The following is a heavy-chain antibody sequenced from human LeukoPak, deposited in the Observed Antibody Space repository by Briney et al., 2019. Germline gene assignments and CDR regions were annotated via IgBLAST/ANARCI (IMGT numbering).Heavy chain of an antibody. CDR1: GGSISSYY. J-gene: IGHJ6*03. Sequence: SETLSLTCTVSGGSISSYYWSWIRQPAGKGLEWIGRIYTSGSTNYNPSLKSRVTMSVDTSKNQFSLKPSSVTAADTAVYYCARVKVPAAVNYYYYYMDVWGKGTTVTVSS. V-gene: IGHV4-4*07. D-gene: IGHD2-2*01. CDR3: ARVKVPAAVNYYYYYMDV. CDR2: IYTSGST.